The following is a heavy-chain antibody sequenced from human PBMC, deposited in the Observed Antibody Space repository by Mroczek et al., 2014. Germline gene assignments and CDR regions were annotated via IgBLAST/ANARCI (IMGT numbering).Heavy chain of an antibody. Sequence: QVQLQQWGPGLVKPSQTLSLTCTVSGGSISSGDYYWSWIRQPPGKGLEWIGYIYYSGSTYYNPSLKSRVTISVDTSKNQFSLKLSSVTAADTAVYYCARLVELRYFSYWGQGTLVHRLL. CDR1: GGSISSGDYY. CDR3: ARLVELRYFSY. CDR2: IYYSGST. D-gene: IGHD3-9*01. V-gene: IGHV4-30-4*01. J-gene: IGHJ4*02.